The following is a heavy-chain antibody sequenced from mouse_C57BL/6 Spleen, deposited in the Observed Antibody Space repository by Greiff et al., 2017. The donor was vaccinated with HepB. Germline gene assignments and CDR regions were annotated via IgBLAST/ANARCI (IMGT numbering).Heavy chain of an antibody. J-gene: IGHJ2*01. V-gene: IGHV8-12*01. CDR1: GFSLSTSGMG. Sequence: QVQLKESGPGILQSSQTLSLTCSFSGFSLSTSGMGVSWIRQPSGKGLEWLAHIYWDDDKRYNPSLKSRLTISKDTSRNQVFLKSTSVDTADTATYYCARSHYGSSYDYFDYWGQGTTLTVSS. CDR2: IYWDDDK. D-gene: IGHD1-1*01. CDR3: ARSHYGSSYDYFDY.